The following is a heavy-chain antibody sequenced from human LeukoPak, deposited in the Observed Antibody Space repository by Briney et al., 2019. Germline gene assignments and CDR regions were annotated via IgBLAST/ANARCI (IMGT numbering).Heavy chain of an antibody. CDR2: FDPEDGET. D-gene: IGHD4-17*01. V-gene: IGHV1-24*01. Sequence: ASVKVSCKVSGYTLTELSMHWVRQAPGKGLEWMGGFDPEDGETIYAQKFQGRVTMTEDTSTDTAYMELSSLRPEDTAVYYCAIDRPHYGDGWFDPWGQGTLVTVSS. CDR1: GYTLTELS. J-gene: IGHJ5*02. CDR3: AIDRPHYGDGWFDP.